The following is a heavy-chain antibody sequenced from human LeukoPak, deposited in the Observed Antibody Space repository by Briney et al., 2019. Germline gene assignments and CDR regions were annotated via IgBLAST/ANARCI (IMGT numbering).Heavy chain of an antibody. CDR2: IHPSGML. CDR3: SRGLDSRKLGY. J-gene: IGHJ4*02. Sequence: SQTLSLTCTVSGASFNSDDQYWNWIRQSPGKGLEWFVSIHPSGMLYNTPSLESRVTMSRDTSKHQFSLSPNSVTVADTAVYFCSRGLDSRKLGYWGQGILVTVSS. D-gene: IGHD3-22*01. V-gene: IGHV4-31*03. CDR1: GASFNSDDQY.